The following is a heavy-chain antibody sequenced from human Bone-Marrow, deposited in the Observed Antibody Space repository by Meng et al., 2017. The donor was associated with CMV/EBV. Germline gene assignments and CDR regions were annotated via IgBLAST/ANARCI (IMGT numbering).Heavy chain of an antibody. CDR1: GGSFSGYY. D-gene: IGHD6-13*01. CDR2: INHSGST. V-gene: IGHV4-34*01. J-gene: IGHJ5*02. Sequence: SETLSLTCAVYGGSFSGYYWSWIRQPPGKGLEWIGEINHSGSTNYNPSLKSRVTISVGTSKNQFSLKLSSVTAADTAVYYCARAAEAAAATLWVNWFDPWGQGTLVTVSS. CDR3: ARAAEAAAATLWVNWFDP.